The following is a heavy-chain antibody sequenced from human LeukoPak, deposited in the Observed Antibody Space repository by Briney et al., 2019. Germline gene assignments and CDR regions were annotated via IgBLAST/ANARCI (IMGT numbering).Heavy chain of an antibody. J-gene: IGHJ5*02. CDR3: AKDQFDP. V-gene: IGHV3-30*18. Sequence: GRSLRLSCAASGFTFSSYGMHWVRQAPGRGLEWVAVISYDGSNKYYADSVKGRFTISRDNSKNTLYLQMNSLRAEDTAVYYCAKDQFDPWGQGTPVTVSS. CDR2: ISYDGSNK. CDR1: GFTFSSYG.